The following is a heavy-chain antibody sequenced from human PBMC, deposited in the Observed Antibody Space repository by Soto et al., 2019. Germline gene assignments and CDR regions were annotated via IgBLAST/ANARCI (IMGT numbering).Heavy chain of an antibody. CDR1: GYTFTRYD. J-gene: IGHJ4*02. CDR3: ARGEPGEEAAGKDY. D-gene: IGHD6-13*01. V-gene: IGHV1-8*01. Sequence: QVQLVQSGAEVKKPGASVKVSCKASGYTFTRYDINWVRQATGQGLAWMGWMNPNSGNTGYAQKFQGRVTMTRNTSISTAYMELSSLRSEGTAVYYCARGEPGEEAAGKDYWGQGTLVTVS. CDR2: MNPNSGNT.